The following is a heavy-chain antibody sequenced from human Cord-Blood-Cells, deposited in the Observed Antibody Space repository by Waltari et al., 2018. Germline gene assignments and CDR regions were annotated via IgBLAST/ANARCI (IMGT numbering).Heavy chain of an antibody. V-gene: IGHV1-69*06. D-gene: IGHD1-26*01. CDR2: IIPIFGTA. Sequence: QVQLVQSGAEVKKPGSSVKVSCKASGGTFSSYAPSWARQAPGQGLEWMGGIIPIFGTANDAQKFQGRVTITADKSTSTAYMELSSLRSEDTAVYYCAAAGIVGATGVTRAFDIWGQGTMVTVSS. CDR1: GGTFSSYA. CDR3: AAAGIVGATGVTRAFDI. J-gene: IGHJ3*02.